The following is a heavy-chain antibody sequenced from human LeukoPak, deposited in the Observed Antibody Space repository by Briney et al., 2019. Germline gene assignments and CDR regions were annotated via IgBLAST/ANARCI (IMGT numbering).Heavy chain of an antibody. J-gene: IGHJ6*03. CDR3: AKIEGGGGYCTNGVCYKRYYYYYYYMDV. CDR1: GFTFSSYD. V-gene: IGHV3-23*01. Sequence: GGSLRLSCAASGFTFSSYDMSWVRQAPGKGLEWVSAISGSGGSTYYADSVKGRFTISRDNSKNTLYLQMNSLRAEDTAVYYCAKIEGGGGYCTNGVCYKRYYYYYYYMDVWGKGTTVTVSS. D-gene: IGHD2-8*01. CDR2: ISGSGGST.